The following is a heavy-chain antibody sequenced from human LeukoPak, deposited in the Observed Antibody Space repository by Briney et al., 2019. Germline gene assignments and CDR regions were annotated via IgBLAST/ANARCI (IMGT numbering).Heavy chain of an antibody. CDR2: ISYDGSNK. V-gene: IGHV3-30*18. Sequence: GGSLRLSCAASGFTFSSYGMHWVRQAPGKGLEWVAVISYDGSNKYYADSVKGRFTISRDNSKNTLYLQMNSLRAEDTAVYYCAKARGMVRGATFDYWGQGTLVTVSS. D-gene: IGHD3-10*01. CDR3: AKARGMVRGATFDY. CDR1: GFTFSSYG. J-gene: IGHJ4*02.